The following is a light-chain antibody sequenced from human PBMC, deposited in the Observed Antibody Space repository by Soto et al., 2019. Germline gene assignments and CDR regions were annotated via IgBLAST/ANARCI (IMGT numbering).Light chain of an antibody. V-gene: IGLV2-11*01. J-gene: IGLJ1*01. CDR2: DVS. CDR1: SSDVGGYNY. Sequence: QSALTQPRSVSGSPGQSVTISCTGTSSDVGGYNYVSWYQQHPGKAPKLMIDDVSKRPSGVPDRFSGSKSGNTASLTISGLQAEDEADYYCCSYAGSYTLGVFGTGTKVTVL. CDR3: CSYAGSYTLGV.